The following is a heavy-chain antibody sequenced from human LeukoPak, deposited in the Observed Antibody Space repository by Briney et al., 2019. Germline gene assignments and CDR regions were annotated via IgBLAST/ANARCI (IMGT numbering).Heavy chain of an antibody. CDR2: IVGSSST. J-gene: IGHJ4*02. V-gene: IGHV3-23*01. Sequence: GGSLRLSCAASGFTFSNFAMTWVRQAPGKGLEWVSSIVGSSSTYYADSLKGRFTISRDNSQNTVFLQMNSLRVEDTAVYYCAKVDYWSPENYFDSWGQGTLVTVSS. CDR1: GFTFSNFA. CDR3: AKVDYWSPENYFDS. D-gene: IGHD1-1*01.